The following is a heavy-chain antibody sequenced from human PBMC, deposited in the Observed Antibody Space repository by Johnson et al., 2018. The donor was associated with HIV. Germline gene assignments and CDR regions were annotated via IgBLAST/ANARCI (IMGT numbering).Heavy chain of an antibody. D-gene: IGHD5-12*01. CDR1: GFTVSGNY. V-gene: IGHV3-66*01. CDR3: ARDAPNLFTSGVRDDAFDS. Sequence: EVQLVESGGGLVQPGGSLRLSSVASGFTVSGNYMNWVRQAPGKGLEWVSVIYSDGSTYYADSVQGRFTVSRDNSQNLLYLQLSSLRADDTAVYYCARDAPNLFTSGVRDDAFDSWGPGTMVTVSP. J-gene: IGHJ3*02. CDR2: IYSDGST.